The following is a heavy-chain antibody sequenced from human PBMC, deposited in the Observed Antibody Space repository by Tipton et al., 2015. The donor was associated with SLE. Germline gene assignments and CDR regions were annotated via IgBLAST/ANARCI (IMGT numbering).Heavy chain of an antibody. J-gene: IGHJ4*02. CDR3: ATAMGELSLYTFDY. CDR2: INPNSGGT. Sequence: QLVQSGAEVKKPGASVKVSCKASGYTFIGYYIHWVRQAPGQGLEWMGWINPNSGGTEYAQKFQGRVAMTRDTSINTAYMELSRLRSDDTALYYCATAMGELSLYTFDYWGQGTLVTVSS. D-gene: IGHD3-16*02. CDR1: GYTFIGYY. V-gene: IGHV1-2*02.